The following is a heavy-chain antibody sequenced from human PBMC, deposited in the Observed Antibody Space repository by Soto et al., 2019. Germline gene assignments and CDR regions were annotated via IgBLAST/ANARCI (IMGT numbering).Heavy chain of an antibody. J-gene: IGHJ5*02. V-gene: IGHV1-8*01. CDR2: INPKTGKT. D-gene: IGHD3-3*01. CDR3: ATFGVPPIPEDAPFDH. Sequence: ASVKISCKASGYTFNSSDITWVRQATGQGLEWMGWINPKTGKTGYAQKFQGRVTMTRNNSISTVYMELNCLTSNDTAFYYCATFGVPPIPEDAPFDHWG. CDR1: GYTFNSSD.